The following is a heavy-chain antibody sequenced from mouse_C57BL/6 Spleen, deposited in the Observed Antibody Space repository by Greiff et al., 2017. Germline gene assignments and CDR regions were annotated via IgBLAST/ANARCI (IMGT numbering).Heavy chain of an antibody. Sequence: QVQLQQSGTELVKPGASVKLSCKASGYTFTSYWLHWVKQRPGQGLEWIGNINPSNGGTNSNETFKSKATLTVDKSSSTAYMQLSSLTSEDSAVYYCAALGAAQAPWFAYWGQGTLVTVSA. D-gene: IGHD3-2*02. J-gene: IGHJ3*01. V-gene: IGHV1-53*01. CDR2: INPSNGGT. CDR1: GYTFTSYW. CDR3: AALGAAQAPWFAY.